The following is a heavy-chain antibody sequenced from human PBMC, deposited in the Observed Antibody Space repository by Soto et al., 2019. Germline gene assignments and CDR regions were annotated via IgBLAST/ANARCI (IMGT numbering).Heavy chain of an antibody. J-gene: IGHJ6*02. D-gene: IGHD2-15*01. CDR2: IYYSGST. CDR1: GGSISSGGYY. V-gene: IGHV4-31*03. CDR3: ARGIVVVVAATYYYYGMDV. Sequence: SETLSLTCTVSGGSISSGGYYWSWIRQHPGKGLEWIGYIYYSGSTYYNPSLKSRVTISVDTSKNQFSLKLSSVTAADTAVYYCARGIVVVVAATYYYYGMDVWGQGTTVTVSS.